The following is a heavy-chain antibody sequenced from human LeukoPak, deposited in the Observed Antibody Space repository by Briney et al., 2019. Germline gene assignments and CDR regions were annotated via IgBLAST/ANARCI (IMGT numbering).Heavy chain of an antibody. Sequence: GGSLRLSCAASGFTFSSYSMHWVRQAPGKGLEYVSAIISNGGRTHYADSVMGRFTISRDNSKNTLFLQMGSLRPDDMAVYYCARITMGATIANYYYYYMDVWGKGTTVTVSS. CDR3: ARITMGATIANYYYYYMDV. V-gene: IGHV3-64*02. CDR2: IISNGGRT. J-gene: IGHJ6*03. CDR1: GFTFSSYS. D-gene: IGHD3-3*01.